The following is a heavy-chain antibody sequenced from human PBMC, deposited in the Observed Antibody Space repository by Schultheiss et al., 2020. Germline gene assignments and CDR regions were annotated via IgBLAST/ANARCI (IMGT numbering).Heavy chain of an antibody. Sequence: GGSLRLSCAASGFTFGTYWMNWVRQAPGKGLEWVANIKQDGSERYYVDSVKGRFTISRDNAKNSLYLQMNSLRAEDTAVYYCARRGVVTAYFDYWGQGTLVTVSS. J-gene: IGHJ4*02. V-gene: IGHV3-7*01. D-gene: IGHD2-21*02. CDR1: GFTFGTYW. CDR2: IKQDGSER. CDR3: ARRGVVTAYFDY.